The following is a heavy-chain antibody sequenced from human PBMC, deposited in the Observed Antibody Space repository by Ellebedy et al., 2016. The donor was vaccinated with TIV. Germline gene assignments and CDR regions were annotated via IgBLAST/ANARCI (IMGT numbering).Heavy chain of an antibody. CDR3: AAAAGAGDDAFDI. CDR1: GFTFIIYS. CDR2: ISSSSRTI. J-gene: IGHJ3*02. Sequence: GESLKISCAASGFTFIIYSLNWVRQVPGKGLEWVSYISSSSRTIYYADSVKGRFTISRDNAKNSLYLQMNSLRAEDTAVYYCAAAAGAGDDAFDIWGQGTMVTVSS. D-gene: IGHD6-13*01. V-gene: IGHV3-48*01.